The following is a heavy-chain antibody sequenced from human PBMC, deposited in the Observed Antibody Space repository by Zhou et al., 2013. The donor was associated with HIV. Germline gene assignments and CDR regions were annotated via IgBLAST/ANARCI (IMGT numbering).Heavy chain of an antibody. CDR3: ARDLEQQLVPGCFDP. CDR1: GGSISSYY. Sequence: QVQLQESGSGLVKPSETLSLTCIVSGGSISSYYWSWIRQPAGKGLEWIGRIYSTGSTTYNPSLKSRVTMSVDTSKNQFSLRLSSLTAADTAVYYCARDLEQQLVPGCFDPWGQGTLVTGLL. D-gene: IGHD6-13*01. CDR2: IYSTGST. V-gene: IGHV4-4*07. J-gene: IGHJ5*02.